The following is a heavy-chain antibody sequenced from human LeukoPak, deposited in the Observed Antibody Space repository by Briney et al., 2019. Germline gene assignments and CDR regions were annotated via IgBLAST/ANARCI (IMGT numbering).Heavy chain of an antibody. CDR3: AKSRTVTAPPFDP. CDR1: GFTFDDYA. V-gene: IGHV3-9*01. D-gene: IGHD4-17*01. CDR2: ISWNSGSI. J-gene: IGHJ5*02. Sequence: GGSLRLSCAASGFTFDDYAMHWVRHAPGKGLEWVSGISWNSGSIGYADSVKGRFTISRDNAKNSLYLQMNSLRAEDTALYYCAKSRTVTAPPFDPWGQGTLVTVSS.